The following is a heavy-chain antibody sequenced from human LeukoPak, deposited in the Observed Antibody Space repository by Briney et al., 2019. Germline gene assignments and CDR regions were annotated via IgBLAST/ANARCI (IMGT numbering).Heavy chain of an antibody. CDR1: GFTFSSYS. CDR3: ARIPYSYDSSGTDY. CDR2: ISSSSSYI. D-gene: IGHD3-22*01. J-gene: IGHJ4*02. V-gene: IGHV3-21*01. Sequence: GGSLRLSCAASGFTFSSYSMNWVRQAPGKGLEWVSSISSSSSYIYYADSVKGRFTISRDNAKNSLYLQMNSLRAEDTAVYYCARIPYSYDSSGTDYWGQGTLVTVYS.